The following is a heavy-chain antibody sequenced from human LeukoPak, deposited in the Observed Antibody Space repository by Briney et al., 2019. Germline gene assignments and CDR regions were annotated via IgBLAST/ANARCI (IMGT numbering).Heavy chain of an antibody. CDR2: IFLSGRT. D-gene: IGHD2-2*03. CDR1: GYSISSDYY. Sequence: TETLSLTCAVSGYSISSDYYWGWIREPPGKGQGWVGSIFLSGRTYYNPSLKSRVTITIDTSKNQFSLKLSSVTAADQAVYYCARLDIVVVPAAMRGNWFDPWGQGTLVTVSS. V-gene: IGHV4-38-2*01. CDR3: ARLDIVVVPAAMRGNWFDP. J-gene: IGHJ5*02.